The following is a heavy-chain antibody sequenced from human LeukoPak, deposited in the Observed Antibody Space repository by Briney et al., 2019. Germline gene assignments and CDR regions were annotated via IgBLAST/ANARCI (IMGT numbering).Heavy chain of an antibody. CDR2: INQSGTS. CDR1: GFTFRSYA. Sequence: PGGSLRLSCAASGFTFRSYAMHWIRQPPGKGLEWIGEINQSGTSNYNPSLKSRITISVDASKSQFSLNLSSVTAADTAVYYCARRPQNGGSDDGPPGLDYWGQGTLVTVSS. J-gene: IGHJ4*02. D-gene: IGHD1-26*01. V-gene: IGHV4-34*01. CDR3: ARRPQNGGSDDGPPGLDY.